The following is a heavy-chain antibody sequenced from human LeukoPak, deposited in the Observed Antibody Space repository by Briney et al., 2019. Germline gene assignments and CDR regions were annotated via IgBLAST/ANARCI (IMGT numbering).Heavy chain of an antibody. CDR1: GFSFSSYA. CDR2: ISANGVST. Sequence: GGSLRLSCSASGFSFSSYAMHWVRQAPGEGLEYVSAISANGVSTYYANSVKGRFTISRDNSKNTLSLEMNSLRAEDTAVYYCARHPRDTALFTIDYWGQGTLVTVSS. D-gene: IGHD5-18*01. V-gene: IGHV3-64*04. J-gene: IGHJ4*02. CDR3: ARHPRDTALFTIDY.